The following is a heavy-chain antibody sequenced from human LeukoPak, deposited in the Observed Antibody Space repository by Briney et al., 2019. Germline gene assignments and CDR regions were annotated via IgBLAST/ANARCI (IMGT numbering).Heavy chain of an antibody. CDR1: GFTFSSYA. CDR2: ISGSGGST. J-gene: IGHJ4*02. CDR3: ANSIGYCSGGSCQTPDY. Sequence: GGSLRLSCAASGFTFSSYAMSWVRQAPGKGLEWVSAISGSGGSTYYADSVKGRFTISRDNSKNTLYLQMNSLRAEDTAVYYCANSIGYCSGGSCQTPDYWGQGTLVTVSS. V-gene: IGHV3-23*01. D-gene: IGHD2-15*01.